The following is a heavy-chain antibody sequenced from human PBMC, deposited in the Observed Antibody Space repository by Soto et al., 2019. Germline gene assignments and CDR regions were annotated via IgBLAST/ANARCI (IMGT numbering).Heavy chain of an antibody. V-gene: IGHV3-48*02. CDR1: GFPFSNDN. CDR2: ISTSSSTI. Sequence: EVQRVDSGGGLVHPGGSLRLSCAASGFPFSNDNMNWVRQAPGEGLEWVSYISTSSSTIYYVDSVKGRFTICRDKAKKSLCLPMNSLRNEDTAVYYGTREGYYYYSGMDVGGQGTTVTVSS. CDR3: TREGYYYYSGMDV. J-gene: IGHJ6*02.